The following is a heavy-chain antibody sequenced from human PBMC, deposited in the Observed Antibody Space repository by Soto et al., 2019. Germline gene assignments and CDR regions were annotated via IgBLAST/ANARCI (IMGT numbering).Heavy chain of an antibody. Sequence: SETLSLTCAVYGGSFSGYYWSWIRQPPGKGLEWIGEINHSGSTNYNPSLKSRVTISVDTSKNQFPLKLSSVTAADTAVYYCARARKRRYCSSTSCYGDAFDIWGQGTMVTVSS. CDR2: INHSGST. D-gene: IGHD2-2*01. J-gene: IGHJ3*02. V-gene: IGHV4-34*01. CDR3: ARARKRRYCSSTSCYGDAFDI. CDR1: GGSFSGYY.